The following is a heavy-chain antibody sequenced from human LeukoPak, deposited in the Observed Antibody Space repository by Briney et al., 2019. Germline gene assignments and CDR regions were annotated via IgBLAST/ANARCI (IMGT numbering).Heavy chain of an antibody. V-gene: IGHV1-18*01. CDR1: GYTFTSYG. CDR3: ARERRKTTMVRSYYGMDV. Sequence: ASVKVSCKASGYTFTSYGISWVRQAPGQGLEWMGWISAYNGNTNYAQKFQGRVTITADESTSTAYMGLSSLRSEDTAVYYCARERRKTTMVRSYYGMDVWGQGTTVTVSS. J-gene: IGHJ6*02. D-gene: IGHD3-10*01. CDR2: ISAYNGNT.